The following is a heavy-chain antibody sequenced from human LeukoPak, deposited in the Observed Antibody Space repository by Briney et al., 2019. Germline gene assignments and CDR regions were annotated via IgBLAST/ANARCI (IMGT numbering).Heavy chain of an antibody. Sequence: PSETLSLTCTVSGDSISNFYWSWIRQPPGKGLEWIGYIYTSGSTSYNPSLKSRLTISVDTSKNQFSLKLSSVTAADTAVYYCAGTPYCSGDNCYRFYGNDGFDIWGQGTKVTVSS. V-gene: IGHV4-4*09. CDR1: GDSISNFY. J-gene: IGHJ3*02. CDR2: IYTSGST. CDR3: AGTPYCSGDNCYRFYGNDGFDI. D-gene: IGHD2-15*01.